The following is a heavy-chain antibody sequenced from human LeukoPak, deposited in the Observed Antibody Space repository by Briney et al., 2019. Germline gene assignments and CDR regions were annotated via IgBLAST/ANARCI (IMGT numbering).Heavy chain of an antibody. V-gene: IGHV3-7*01. CDR2: IKQDGSEK. J-gene: IGHJ4*02. CDR1: GFTFSSYW. Sequence: GGSLRLSCAASGFTFSSYWMSWVRQAPGKGLEWVANIKQDGSEKYYVDSVKGRFTISRDNAKNSLYLQMNSLRAEDTAVYYCARDRWGLSPSTGALLWFGELFTVDYWGQGTLVTVSS. D-gene: IGHD3-10*01. CDR3: ARDRWGLSPSTGALLWFGELFTVDY.